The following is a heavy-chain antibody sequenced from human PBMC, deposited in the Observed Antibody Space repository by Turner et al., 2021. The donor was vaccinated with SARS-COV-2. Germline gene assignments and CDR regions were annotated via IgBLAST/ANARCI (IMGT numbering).Heavy chain of an antibody. CDR3: ARVGVGGSSWPKDFDY. CDR2: IIPIFGTA. J-gene: IGHJ4*02. V-gene: IGHV1-69*01. D-gene: IGHD6-13*01. Sequence: QVQLVQSGAEVKKPGSSVKVSCKASGGTFSTYAITWVRQAPEQGLEWMGGIIPIFGTANYAQKFQGKVTFTADESTSTAYMELSSLRSEDTAVYYCARVGVGGSSWPKDFDYWGQGTLVTVSS. CDR1: GGTFSTYA.